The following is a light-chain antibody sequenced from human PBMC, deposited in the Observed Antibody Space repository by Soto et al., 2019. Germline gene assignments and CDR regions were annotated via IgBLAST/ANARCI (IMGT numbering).Light chain of an antibody. Sequence: DIPITQSPPALSASVEGKVTISCRASQSISSWLAWYQQKPGKAPKRLIYAASSLQSGVPSRFSGSGSGTEFTLTISSLQPEDFATYYCLQHNSYPTFGQGTKV. V-gene: IGKV1-17*03. CDR2: AAS. CDR3: LQHNSYPT. J-gene: IGKJ1*01. CDR1: QSISSW.